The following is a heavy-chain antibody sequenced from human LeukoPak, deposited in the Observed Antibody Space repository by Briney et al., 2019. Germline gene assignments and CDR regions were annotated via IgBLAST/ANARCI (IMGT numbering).Heavy chain of an antibody. CDR3: ARREYSRGYAPFDY. Sequence: AVPVSCKASVYTFPDYYLQWVRQAPGPDLEWMGWFNPHSGGTNYAQKFQGRVTMTKDTSIITAYMELSRLRSDDTAVYYCARREYSRGYAPFDYWGQGTLVTVSS. V-gene: IGHV1-2*02. CDR2: FNPHSGGT. D-gene: IGHD6-25*01. CDR1: VYTFPDYY. J-gene: IGHJ4*02.